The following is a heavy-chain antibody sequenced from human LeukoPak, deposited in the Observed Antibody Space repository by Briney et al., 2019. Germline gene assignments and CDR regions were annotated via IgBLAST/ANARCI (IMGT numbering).Heavy chain of an antibody. CDR3: ARSFHYGSESYAFDI. Sequence: GGSLRLSCAASGFTFSSHWMHWVRQAPGKGLVWVSRINSDGRSTTYADSVKGRFTISRDNAKNTLYLQMNSLRADDTAVYYCARSFHYGSESYAFDIWGQGTMVTVPS. D-gene: IGHD3-10*01. CDR1: GFTFSSHW. V-gene: IGHV3-74*01. J-gene: IGHJ3*02. CDR2: INSDGRST.